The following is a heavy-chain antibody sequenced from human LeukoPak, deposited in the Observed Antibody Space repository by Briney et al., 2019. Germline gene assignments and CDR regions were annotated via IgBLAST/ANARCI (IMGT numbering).Heavy chain of an antibody. CDR3: AKDLISDRAYSSSWFLPDY. D-gene: IGHD6-13*01. V-gene: IGHV3-23*01. CDR2: ISGSGGST. Sequence: GGSLRLSCAASGFTFSSYAMSWVRQAPGKGLEWVSAISGSGGSTYYADSVKGRFTISRDNSRNTLYLQMNSLRAEDTAVYYCAKDLISDRAYSSSWFLPDYWGQGTLVTVSS. CDR1: GFTFSSYA. J-gene: IGHJ4*02.